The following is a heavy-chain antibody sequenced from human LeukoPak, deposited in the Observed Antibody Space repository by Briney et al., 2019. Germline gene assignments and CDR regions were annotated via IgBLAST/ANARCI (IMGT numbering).Heavy chain of an antibody. D-gene: IGHD3-10*01. Sequence: ASVKVSCKASGYTFTSYYMHWVRQAPGQGLEWMGIISPSGGSTSYAQKFQGRVSMTRDTSTSTVYMELSSLRSEDTAVYYCGRGEMVRGVIPLWGLGTLVTVSS. CDR3: GRGEMVRGVIPL. V-gene: IGHV1-46*01. J-gene: IGHJ4*02. CDR1: GYTFTSYY. CDR2: ISPSGGST.